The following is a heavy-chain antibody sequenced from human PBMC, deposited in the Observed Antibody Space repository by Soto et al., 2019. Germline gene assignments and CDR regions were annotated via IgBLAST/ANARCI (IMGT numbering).Heavy chain of an antibody. V-gene: IGHV1-18*01. D-gene: IGHD3-10*01. J-gene: IGHJ5*02. CDR3: ARGVGSGSYYNQYNWFDP. CDR1: GYTFTNYG. Sequence: QVQLVQSGAEVKKPGASVKVSCKASGYTFTNYGISWVRQAPGQGLEWMGWISAYNGNTKYAQKLQGRVTMTTDTSPSTAYMDLRSLRSDDTAVYYCARGVGSGSYYNQYNWFDPWGQGTLVTVSS. CDR2: ISAYNGNT.